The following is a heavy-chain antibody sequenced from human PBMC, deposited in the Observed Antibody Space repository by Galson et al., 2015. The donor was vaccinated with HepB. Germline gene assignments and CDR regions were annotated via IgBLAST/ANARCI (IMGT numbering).Heavy chain of an antibody. V-gene: IGHV1-18*04. J-gene: IGHJ5*01. D-gene: IGHD4-23*01. CDR3: AKGGRRWPSRWFDS. CDR1: GLTSGTYG. Sequence: SVKVSCKASGLTSGTYGINWVRQAPGQGLEWMGWISTDNGDTSYSQKFQGRVTVTTDTSTSTVSMELRSLRFDDTAVYYCAKGGRRWPSRWFDSWGQGTLVTVSS. CDR2: ISTDNGDT.